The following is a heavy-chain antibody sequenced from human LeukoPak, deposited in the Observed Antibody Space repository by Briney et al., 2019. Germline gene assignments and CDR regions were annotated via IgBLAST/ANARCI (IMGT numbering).Heavy chain of an antibody. CDR2: IYYSGST. CDR3: ARASYYDILTGYYGGFDP. J-gene: IGHJ5*02. V-gene: IGHV4-31*03. D-gene: IGHD3-9*01. Sequence: SQTLSLTCTVSGGSISSGGYYWSWIRQHPGKGLEWIGYIYYSGSTYYNPSLKSRVTISVDTSKNQFSLKLSSVTAADTAVYYCARASYYDILTGYYGGFDPWGQGTLVTVSS. CDR1: GGSISSGGYY.